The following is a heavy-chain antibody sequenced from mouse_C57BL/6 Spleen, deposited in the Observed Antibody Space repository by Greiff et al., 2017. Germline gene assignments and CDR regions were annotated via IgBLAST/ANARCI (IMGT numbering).Heavy chain of an antibody. CDR2: IYPGDGDT. Sequence: VKVVESGAELVKPGASVKISCKASGYAFSSYWMNWVKQRPGKGLEWIGQIYPGDGDTNYNGKFKGKATLTADKSSSTAYMQLSSLTSEDSAVYFCARDENGNWDYWGQGTTLTVSS. D-gene: IGHD2-1*01. CDR3: ARDENGNWDY. J-gene: IGHJ2*01. V-gene: IGHV1-80*01. CDR1: GYAFSSYW.